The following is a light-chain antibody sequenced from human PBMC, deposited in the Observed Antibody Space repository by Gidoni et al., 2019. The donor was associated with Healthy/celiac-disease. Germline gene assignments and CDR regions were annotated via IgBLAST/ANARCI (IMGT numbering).Light chain of an antibody. Sequence: DIVMTQSPDSLAVSLGERATLNCKSSQSVLYSSNNKNYLAWYQQKPGQPPKLLIYWASTRESGVPDRFSGSGSGTDFTLTISSLQAEDVAVYYCQQYYSTPITCGPGTKVDIK. J-gene: IGKJ3*01. V-gene: IGKV4-1*01. CDR1: QSVLYSSNNKNY. CDR3: QQYYSTPIT. CDR2: WAS.